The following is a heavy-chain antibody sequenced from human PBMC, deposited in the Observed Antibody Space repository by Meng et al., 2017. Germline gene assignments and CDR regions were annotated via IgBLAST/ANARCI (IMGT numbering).Heavy chain of an antibody. V-gene: IGHV1-3*01. D-gene: IGHD5-12*01. Sequence: QAQLVQSGAEVKKPGASVKVACKASGYTFTSYAMHWVRQAPGQRLEWMGWINAGNGNTKYSQKFQGRVTITRDTSASTAYMELSSLRSEDTAVYYCARDRIVATTLGRGYYFDYWGQGTLVTVSS. J-gene: IGHJ4*02. CDR1: GYTFTSYA. CDR3: ARDRIVATTLGRGYYFDY. CDR2: INAGNGNT.